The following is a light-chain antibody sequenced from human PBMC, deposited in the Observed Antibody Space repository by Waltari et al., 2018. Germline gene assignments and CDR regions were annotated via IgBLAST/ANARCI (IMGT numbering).Light chain of an antibody. Sequence: DIQMTQSPSTLSASVGDRVTITCRASQSIGSLLAWYKQNPGKAPKLLIYDASSLESGVPSRFSGSGSGTEFTLTINSLQPDDFATYSCQQYYSYFTFGGGAKVEIK. V-gene: IGKV1-5*01. CDR3: QQYYSYFT. CDR2: DAS. CDR1: QSIGSL. J-gene: IGKJ4*01.